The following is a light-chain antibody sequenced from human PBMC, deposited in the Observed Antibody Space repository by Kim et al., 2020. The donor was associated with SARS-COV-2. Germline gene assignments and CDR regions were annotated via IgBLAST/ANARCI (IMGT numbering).Light chain of an antibody. V-gene: IGLV1-51*01. Sequence: QSVLTQPPSVSAAPGQKVTISCSGSSSNIGNNYVSWFQQLPGTAPKLLIYDTNRRPSGIPDRFSGSKSGTSATLGITGLQTGDEADYYCAAWDRGLSAELFGGGTKLTVL. CDR1: SSNIGNNY. CDR2: DTN. J-gene: IGLJ3*02. CDR3: AAWDRGLSAEL.